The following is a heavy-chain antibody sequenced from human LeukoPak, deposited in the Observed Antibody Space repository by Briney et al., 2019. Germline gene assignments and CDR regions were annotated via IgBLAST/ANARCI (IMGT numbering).Heavy chain of an antibody. J-gene: IGHJ4*02. D-gene: IGHD5-18*01. CDR2: IYYSGST. CDR1: GGSISSSSYY. Sequence: SETLSLTCTVSGGSISSSSYYWGWIRQPPGKGLEWIGSIYYSGSTYYNPSLKSRVTISVDTSKNQFSLKLSSVTAADTAVYYCARASDTAKGSPIDYWGQGTLVTVSS. CDR3: ARASDTAKGSPIDY. V-gene: IGHV4-39*01.